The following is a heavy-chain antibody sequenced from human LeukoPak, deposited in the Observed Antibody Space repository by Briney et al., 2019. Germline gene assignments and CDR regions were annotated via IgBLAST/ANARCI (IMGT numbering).Heavy chain of an antibody. CDR3: AKDGGGYCGGSGCSGGWFDP. CDR1: GFTFSSYV. CDR2: IRYDGSDR. D-gene: IGHD2-21*01. V-gene: IGHV3-33*06. J-gene: IGHJ5*02. Sequence: GRSLRLSCAASGFTFSSYVMHWVRPAPGKGLEWVAVIRYDGSDRYYADSVKGRFTISRDNSKNTLYLQMNSLRAEDTVVYYCAKDGGGYCGGSGCSGGWFDPWGQGTLVTVSS.